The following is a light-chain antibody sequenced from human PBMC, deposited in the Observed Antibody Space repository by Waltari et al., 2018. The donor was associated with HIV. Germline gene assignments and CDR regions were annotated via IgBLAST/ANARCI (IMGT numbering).Light chain of an antibody. CDR3: AAWDDSLNGWV. J-gene: IGLJ3*02. CDR2: SNN. V-gene: IGLV1-44*01. Sequence: QSVLTQPPSASGTPGQRVTLSCSGSRSNIGSNFVNWYQQLPGTAPKRLIYSNNQRPSGVPDRFSGSKSGTSASLAISGLQSEDEADYYCAAWDDSLNGWVFGGGTKLTVL. CDR1: RSNIGSNF.